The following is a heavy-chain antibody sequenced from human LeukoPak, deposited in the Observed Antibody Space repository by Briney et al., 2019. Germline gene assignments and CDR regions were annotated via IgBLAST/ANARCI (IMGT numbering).Heavy chain of an antibody. CDR1: GFTFSSYA. CDR3: ARDGYSSSWPRGYFDY. CDR2: ISYDGSNK. D-gene: IGHD6-13*01. V-gene: IGHV3-30-3*01. J-gene: IGHJ4*02. Sequence: GGSLRLSCAASGFTFSSYAMHWVRQAPGKGLEWVAVISYDGSNKYYADSVKGRFTISRDNSKNTLYLQMDSLRAEDTAVYYCARDGYSSSWPRGYFDYWGQGTLVTVSS.